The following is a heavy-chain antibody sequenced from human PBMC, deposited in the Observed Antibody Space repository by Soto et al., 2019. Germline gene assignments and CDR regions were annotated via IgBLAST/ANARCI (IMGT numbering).Heavy chain of an antibody. Sequence: QVHLVESGGGVVQPGTSLRLSCAASGFSFSNYGMHWVRQAPGKGLEWVAVTWYDGSTTYYADSVRGRFTVSRDNPKNQLYLQMDSLRDEDTAVYFCVRDSEWELTNCFEVWGQGTTVIVSS. D-gene: IGHD1-7*01. J-gene: IGHJ3*01. V-gene: IGHV3-33*01. CDR1: GFSFSNYG. CDR2: TWYDGSTT. CDR3: VRDSEWELTNCFEV.